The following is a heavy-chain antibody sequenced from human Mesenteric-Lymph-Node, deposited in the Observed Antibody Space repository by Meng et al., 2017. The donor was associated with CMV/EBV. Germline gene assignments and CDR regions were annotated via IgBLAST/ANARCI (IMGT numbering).Heavy chain of an antibody. Sequence: IHWSREVTGKGVEGGAVIAHDRNHKYYTDSVKGRFTISRDNSKNTVFLQMTSLSTDDAAVYYCAGDERRRKVVGMTVVGVVIDSWGQGTLVTVSS. CDR3: AGDERRRKVVGMTVVGVVIDS. J-gene: IGHJ4*02. CDR2: IAHDRNHK. D-gene: IGHD3-3*01. V-gene: IGHV3-30-3*01.